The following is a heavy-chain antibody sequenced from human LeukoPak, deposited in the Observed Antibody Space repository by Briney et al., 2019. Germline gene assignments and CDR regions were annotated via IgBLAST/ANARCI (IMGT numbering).Heavy chain of an antibody. D-gene: IGHD6-13*01. CDR1: GGSISSYY. Sequence: PSETLSLTCTVSGGSISSYYWSWIRQPPGKGLEWIGYIYYSGSTNYNPSLKSRVTISVDTSKNQFSLKLSSVTAADTAVYYCARVLPYSSSWWYFGYWGQGTLVTVSS. V-gene: IGHV4-59*01. CDR2: IYYSGST. J-gene: IGHJ4*02. CDR3: ARVLPYSSSWWYFGY.